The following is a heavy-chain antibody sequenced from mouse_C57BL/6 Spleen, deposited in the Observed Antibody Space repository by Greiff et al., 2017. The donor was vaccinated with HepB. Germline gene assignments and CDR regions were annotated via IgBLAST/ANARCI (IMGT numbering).Heavy chain of an antibody. CDR1: GYTFTSYW. J-gene: IGHJ2*01. Sequence: QVQLQQPGAELVKPGASVKMSCKASGYTFTSYWITWVKQRPGQGLEWIGDIYPGSGSTNYNEKFKSKATLTVDTSSSTAYMQLSSLTSEDSAVYYCARGKRLLTGFDYWGQGTTLTVSS. CDR2: IYPGSGST. CDR3: ARGKRLLTGFDY. V-gene: IGHV1-55*01. D-gene: IGHD2-3*01.